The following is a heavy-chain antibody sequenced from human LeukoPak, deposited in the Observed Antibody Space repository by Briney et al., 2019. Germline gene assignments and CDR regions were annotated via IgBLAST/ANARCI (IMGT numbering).Heavy chain of an antibody. Sequence: SETLSLTCTVSGYSISSGYYWGWIRQPPGKGLEWIGSIHHSGSTYYNPSLKSRVTISVDTSKNQFSLKLSSVTAADTAVYYCARRIYCTNGVCYGYYFDYWGQGTLVTVSS. V-gene: IGHV4-38-2*02. CDR1: GYSISSGYY. D-gene: IGHD2-8*01. CDR2: IHHSGST. J-gene: IGHJ4*02. CDR3: ARRIYCTNGVCYGYYFDY.